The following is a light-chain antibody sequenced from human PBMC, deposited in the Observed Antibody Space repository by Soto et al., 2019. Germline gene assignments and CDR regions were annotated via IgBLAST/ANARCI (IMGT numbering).Light chain of an antibody. CDR3: QQYEAVVT. V-gene: IGKV3-20*01. J-gene: IGKJ1*01. Sequence: EIVMTQSPPTLSVSPGERATLSCRASQSVSSNLAWYQQKPGQAPRLLIYGVSSRASGIPDRFFGSGSGTDFTLTINRLEPEDFAVYYCQQYEAVVTFGQGTKVDIK. CDR1: QSVSSN. CDR2: GVS.